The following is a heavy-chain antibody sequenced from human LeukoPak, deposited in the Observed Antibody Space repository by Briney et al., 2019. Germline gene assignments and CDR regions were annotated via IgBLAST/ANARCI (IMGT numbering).Heavy chain of an antibody. J-gene: IGHJ4*02. Sequence: ASVKVSCKVSGYTLTELSMHWVRQPPGKGLEWMGGFDPEDGETIYAQKFQGRVTMTEDTSTDTAYMELCSLRSEDTAVYYCATHSLYSGSYYYFDYWGQGTLVTVSS. CDR1: GYTLTELS. CDR3: ATHSLYSGSYYYFDY. CDR2: FDPEDGET. D-gene: IGHD1-26*01. V-gene: IGHV1-24*01.